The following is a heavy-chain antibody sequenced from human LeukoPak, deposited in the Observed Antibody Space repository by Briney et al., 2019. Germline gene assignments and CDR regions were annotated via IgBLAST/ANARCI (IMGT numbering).Heavy chain of an antibody. Sequence: ASVKVSCKASGYTFTSYYMHWVRQAPGQGLEWMGIINPSGGSTSYAQKFQGRVTITADKSTSTAYMELSSLRSEDTAVYYCARHSGRYQLPLYYYYMDVWGKGTTVTVSS. CDR2: INPSGGST. V-gene: IGHV1-46*01. D-gene: IGHD2-2*01. J-gene: IGHJ6*03. CDR1: GYTFTSYY. CDR3: ARHSGRYQLPLYYYYMDV.